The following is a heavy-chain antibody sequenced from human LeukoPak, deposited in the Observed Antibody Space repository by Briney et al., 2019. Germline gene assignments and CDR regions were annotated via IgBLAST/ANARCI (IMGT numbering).Heavy chain of an antibody. CDR1: GFAFSSYA. D-gene: IGHD3-10*01. V-gene: IGHV3-23*01. CDR3: AKDGPRSTMVRGVISWWFDP. CDR2: ISGSGGST. Sequence: TGGSLRLSCAASGFAFSSYAMSWVRQAPGKGLEWVSAISGSGGSTYYADSVKGRFTISRDNSKNTLYLQMNSLRAEDTAVYYCAKDGPRSTMVRGVISWWFDPWGQGTLVTVSS. J-gene: IGHJ5*02.